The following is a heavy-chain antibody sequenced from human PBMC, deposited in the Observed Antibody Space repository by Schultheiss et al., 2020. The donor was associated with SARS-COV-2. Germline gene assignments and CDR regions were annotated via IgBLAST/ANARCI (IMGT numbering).Heavy chain of an antibody. J-gene: IGHJ3*02. CDR1: GGSFSGYY. CDR3: ARDARYSYGGDAFDI. V-gene: IGHV4-59*12. CDR2: IYYNGST. Sequence: GSLRLSCAVSGGSFSGYYWSWIRQPPGKGLEWIGYIYYNGSTNYNPSLKSRVTMSVDTSKNQFSLKLSSVTAADTAVYYCARDARYSYGGDAFDIWGQGTMVTVSS. D-gene: IGHD5-18*01.